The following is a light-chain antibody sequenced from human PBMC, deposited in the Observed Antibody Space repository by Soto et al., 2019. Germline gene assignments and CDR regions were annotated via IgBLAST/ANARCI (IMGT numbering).Light chain of an antibody. J-gene: IGKJ1*01. Sequence: EVVMTQSPATLSLSPGERATLSCRASQSVSSLLAWYQQKPGQAPRLLIYRASTRATGISGRFSGSGSGTDFTLTISSLEPEDFAVYYCQQRLMTFGQGTKVDI. V-gene: IGKV3-15*01. CDR1: QSVSSL. CDR3: QQRLMT. CDR2: RAS.